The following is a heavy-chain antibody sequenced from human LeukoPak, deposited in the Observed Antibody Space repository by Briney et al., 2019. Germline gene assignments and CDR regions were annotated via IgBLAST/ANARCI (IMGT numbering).Heavy chain of an antibody. CDR2: ISTTSSHI. Sequence: PGGALRLSCAASWFTLRSYSMDWVPQAPGKGLGWGSSISTTSSHIYYADSVKGRFTVSRDYAKNSLFLQMTSLRAEDTAVYYCARVAYGDYYLDYWGQGTLVTVSS. CDR3: ARVAYGDYYLDY. J-gene: IGHJ4*02. D-gene: IGHD4-17*01. V-gene: IGHV3-21*01. CDR1: WFTLRSYS.